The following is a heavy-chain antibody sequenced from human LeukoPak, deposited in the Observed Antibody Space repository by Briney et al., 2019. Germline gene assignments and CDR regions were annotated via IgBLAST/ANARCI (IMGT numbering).Heavy chain of an antibody. D-gene: IGHD4-17*01. V-gene: IGHV5-10-1*01. CDR3: TRSLTTTVTTRFDP. CDR1: RYSFTNSW. CDR2: IDSSDSYT. Sequence: GESLKISCKGSRYSFTNSWISWVRQMPGKGLEWMGRIDSSDSYTNYRPSFQGHVTMSAAKSTSTVYLQWRSLKASDTAMYYCTRSLTTTVTTRFDPWGQGTLVTVSS. J-gene: IGHJ5*02.